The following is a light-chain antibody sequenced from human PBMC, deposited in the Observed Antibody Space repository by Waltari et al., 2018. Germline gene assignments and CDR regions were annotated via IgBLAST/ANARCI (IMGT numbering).Light chain of an antibody. CDR2: RND. J-gene: IGLJ3*02. Sequence: QSVLTQPPSVSGTPGQGVTISCSGSSSNIGTNYVYWYQQLPRTAPNLLIFRNDHRPSGVPDRFSASKSGTSASLAISGLRSEDEADYYCAAWDDGLSGPVFGGGTKLTVL. CDR1: SSNIGTNY. CDR3: AAWDDGLSGPV. V-gene: IGLV1-47*01.